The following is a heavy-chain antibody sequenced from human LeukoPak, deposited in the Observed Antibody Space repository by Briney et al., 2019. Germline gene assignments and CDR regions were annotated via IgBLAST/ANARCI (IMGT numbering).Heavy chain of an antibody. Sequence: ASVKVSCKASGYTFTSYDINWVRQAPGQGLEWMGWISAYNGNTNYAQKLQGRVTMTTDTSTSTAYMELRSLRSDDTAVYYCAVSPYYYGSGSYYPWGQGTLVTVSS. CDR1: GYTFTSYD. D-gene: IGHD3-10*01. CDR3: AVSPYYYGSGSYYP. V-gene: IGHV1-18*01. J-gene: IGHJ5*02. CDR2: ISAYNGNT.